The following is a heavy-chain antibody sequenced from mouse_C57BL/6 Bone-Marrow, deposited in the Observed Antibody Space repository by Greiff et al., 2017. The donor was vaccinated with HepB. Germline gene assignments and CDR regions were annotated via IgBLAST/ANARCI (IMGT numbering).Heavy chain of an antibody. D-gene: IGHD1-1*01. CDR2: IWSGGST. CDR1: GFSLTSYG. V-gene: IGHV2-2*01. Sequence: VQLQQSGPGLVQPSQSLSITCTVSGFSLTSYGVHWVRQSPGKGLEWLGVIWSGGSTDYNAAFISRLSISKDNSKSQVFFKMNSLQADDTAIYYCARQRDYYGSSPHYFDYWGQGTTLTVCS. CDR3: ARQRDYYGSSPHYFDY. J-gene: IGHJ2*01.